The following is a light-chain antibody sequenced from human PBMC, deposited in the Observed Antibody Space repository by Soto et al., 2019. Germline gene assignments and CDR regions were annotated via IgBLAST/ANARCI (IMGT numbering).Light chain of an antibody. Sequence: EIVLTQSPATLSVSPGERATLSCRASQSVSSNLAWYQQKPGQAPRLLIFGASTRATGIPARFSGSGSGTELTLTITSLQSEDFAVYYCQQYNNWPFFGQGTRLEIK. J-gene: IGKJ5*01. CDR1: QSVSSN. V-gene: IGKV3-15*01. CDR3: QQYNNWPF. CDR2: GAS.